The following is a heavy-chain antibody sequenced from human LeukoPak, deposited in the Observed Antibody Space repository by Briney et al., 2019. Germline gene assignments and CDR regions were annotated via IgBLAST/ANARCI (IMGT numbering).Heavy chain of an antibody. CDR1: GYSISSGYY. J-gene: IGHJ3*02. CDR2: IYHSGST. V-gene: IGHV4-38-2*02. D-gene: IGHD1-26*01. CDR3: ARAMGELLQSDAFDI. Sequence: SETLSLTCTVSGYSISSGYYWGWIRQPPGKGLEWIGSIYHSGSTYYNPSLKSRVTISVDTSKNQFSLKLSSVTAADTAVYYCARAMGELLQSDAFDIWGQGTMVTVSS.